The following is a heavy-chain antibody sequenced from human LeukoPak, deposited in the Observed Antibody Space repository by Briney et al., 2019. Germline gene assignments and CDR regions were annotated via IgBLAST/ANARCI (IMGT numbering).Heavy chain of an antibody. CDR1: GYTFSSYA. Sequence: GGSLRLSCAASGYTFSSYAMSRVRQAPGKGLEWVSAISGSGGSTYYADSVKGRFTISRDNSKNTLYLQMNSLRAEDTAVYYCQAAAGTVGDYWGQGTLVTVSS. CDR2: ISGSGGST. J-gene: IGHJ4*02. CDR3: QAAAGTVGDY. V-gene: IGHV3-23*01. D-gene: IGHD6-13*01.